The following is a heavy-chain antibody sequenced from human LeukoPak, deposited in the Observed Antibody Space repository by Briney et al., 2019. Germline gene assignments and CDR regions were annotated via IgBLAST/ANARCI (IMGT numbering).Heavy chain of an antibody. V-gene: IGHV4-59*01. D-gene: IGHD3-3*01. CDR1: GGSISSYY. Sequence: SETLSLTCTVSGGSISSYYWSWIRQPPGKGLEWIGYIYYSGSTNYNPSLKSRVTISVDTSKNQFSLKLSSVTAADTAVYYCARLRWDAFDIWGQGTMVTVSS. J-gene: IGHJ3*02. CDR2: IYYSGST. CDR3: ARLRWDAFDI.